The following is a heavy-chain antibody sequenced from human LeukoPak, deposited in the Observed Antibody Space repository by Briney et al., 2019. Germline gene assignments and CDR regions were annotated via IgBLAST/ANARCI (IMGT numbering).Heavy chain of an antibody. CDR1: GYTFTSYD. Sequence: GASVKVSCKASGYTFTSYDINWVRQATGQGLEWMGWMNPNSGNTGYAQKFQGRVTITRNTSISTAYMGLSSLRSEDTAVYYCAIAASSPPYYYYYYMDVWGKGTTVTISS. V-gene: IGHV1-8*03. J-gene: IGHJ6*03. CDR3: AIAASSPPYYYYYYMDV. CDR2: MNPNSGNT.